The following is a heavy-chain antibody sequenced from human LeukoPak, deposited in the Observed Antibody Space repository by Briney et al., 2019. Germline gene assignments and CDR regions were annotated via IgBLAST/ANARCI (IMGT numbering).Heavy chain of an antibody. CDR2: INPSGGSP. CDR3: ARTQSGSGSYEHTFDY. J-gene: IGHJ4*02. Sequence: ASVKVSCKASGYTFRSHYMHWVRQAPGEGLEWVGIINPSGGSPSYAQTFQGRVSMTRDTSTSTVYMELSRLTSADTAVYYCARTQSGSGSYEHTFDYWGQGTLVTVSS. V-gene: IGHV1-46*01. CDR1: GYTFRSHY. D-gene: IGHD3-10*01.